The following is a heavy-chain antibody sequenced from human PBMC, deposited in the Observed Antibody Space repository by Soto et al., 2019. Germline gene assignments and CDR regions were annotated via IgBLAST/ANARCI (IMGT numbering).Heavy chain of an antibody. V-gene: IGHV4-34*01. CDR2: INHSGST. Sequence: PSETLSLTCAVYGGSFSGYYWSWIRQPPGKGLEWIGEINHSGSTNYNPSLKSRVTISVDTSKNQFSLKLSSVTAADTAVYYCARSTIVVVPAANYYYYYGMDVWGQGTTVT. CDR3: ARSTIVVVPAANYYYYYGMDV. D-gene: IGHD2-2*01. J-gene: IGHJ6*02. CDR1: GGSFSGYY.